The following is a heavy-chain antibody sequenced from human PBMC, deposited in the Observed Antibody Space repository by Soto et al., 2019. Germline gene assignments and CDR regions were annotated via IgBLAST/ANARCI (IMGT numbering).Heavy chain of an antibody. Sequence: SETLSLTCTVSGGSISSGGYYWSWIRQHPGKGLEWIGYIYYSGSTYYNPSLKSRVTISVDTSKNQFSLKLSSVTAADTAVYYCARGAYGQQLATDNWFEPWGQGTLVTVSS. CDR1: GGSISSGGYY. D-gene: IGHD6-13*01. V-gene: IGHV4-31*03. CDR3: ARGAYGQQLATDNWFEP. J-gene: IGHJ5*02. CDR2: IYYSGST.